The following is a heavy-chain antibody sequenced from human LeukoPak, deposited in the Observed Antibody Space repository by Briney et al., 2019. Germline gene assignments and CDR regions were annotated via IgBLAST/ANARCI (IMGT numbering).Heavy chain of an antibody. D-gene: IGHD3-22*01. Sequence: GESLQISCKGSGYSFTSYWIGWVRQLPGKGLEWMGIIYPGDSDTRYSPSFQGQVTISADKSISTAYLQWSSLKASDTAMYYCARDGDYYDSRIEYFQHWGQGTLVTVSS. CDR1: GYSFTSYW. J-gene: IGHJ1*01. CDR3: ARDGDYYDSRIEYFQH. CDR2: IYPGDSDT. V-gene: IGHV5-51*01.